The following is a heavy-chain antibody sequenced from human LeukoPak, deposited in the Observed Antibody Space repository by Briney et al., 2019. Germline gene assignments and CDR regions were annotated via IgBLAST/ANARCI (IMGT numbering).Heavy chain of an antibody. J-gene: IGHJ3*02. CDR3: ARDRIIYGDYGDAFDI. CDR1: GFSFSSYS. Sequence: GGSLRLSCAVSGFSFSSYSVIWLRQAPGKGLEWVSSISSSSSYIYYADSVMGRFTITRDNAKNSLYLQMNSLRAEDTAVYYCARDRIIYGDYGDAFDIWGQGTMVTVSS. V-gene: IGHV3-21*01. D-gene: IGHD4-17*01. CDR2: ISSSSSYI.